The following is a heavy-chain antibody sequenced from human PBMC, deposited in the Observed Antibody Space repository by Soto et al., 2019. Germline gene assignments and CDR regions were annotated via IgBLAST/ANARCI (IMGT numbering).Heavy chain of an antibody. Sequence: QVQLQESGSGLVKPSETLSLTCSVSGDSITSGCYSWSWIRQPPRRGLEWIGYIYHTGSASYSPSLKGRVTISVYKSKNQFSLRLNSLTAADTALYYCARAHYGPRVYYFDSWGQGSLFTVSS. J-gene: IGHJ4*02. D-gene: IGHD3-10*01. CDR3: ARAHYGPRVYYFDS. CDR2: IYHTGSA. CDR1: GDSITSGCYS. V-gene: IGHV4-30-2*01.